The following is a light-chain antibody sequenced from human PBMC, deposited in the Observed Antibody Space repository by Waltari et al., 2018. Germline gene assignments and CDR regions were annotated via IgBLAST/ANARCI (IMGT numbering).Light chain of an antibody. J-gene: IGKJ3*01. Sequence: EILLTQSPGTLSLSPGERATLSCRAGQRVSSSYLAWYQQKPGQAPRLLIYGASSRATGIPDRFSGSGSGTDFTLTISRLEPEDFAVYYCQQYGSSPPFTFGPGTKVDIK. CDR1: QRVSSSY. CDR3: QQYGSSPPFT. CDR2: GAS. V-gene: IGKV3-20*01.